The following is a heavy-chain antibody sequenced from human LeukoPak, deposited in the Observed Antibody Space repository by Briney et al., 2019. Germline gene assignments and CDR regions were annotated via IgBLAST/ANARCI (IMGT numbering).Heavy chain of an antibody. CDR1: GGSIGRYY. CDR3: ATAMYCSSPSCFDY. J-gene: IGHJ4*02. Sequence: SETLSLTCTVSGGSIGRYYWSWIRQPPGKGLELIGYIFYTGSTNYNPSLKSRVIIAVDMSKNQFSLKLSSVTAADTAVYYCATAMYCSSPSCFDYWGQGTLVTVSS. V-gene: IGHV4-59*01. D-gene: IGHD2-2*01. CDR2: IFYTGST.